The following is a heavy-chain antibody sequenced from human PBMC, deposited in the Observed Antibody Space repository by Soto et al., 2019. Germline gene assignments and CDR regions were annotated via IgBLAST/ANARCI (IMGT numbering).Heavy chain of an antibody. V-gene: IGHV1-2*02. CDR3: ARILDAWDGFDC. D-gene: IGHD1-1*01. J-gene: IGHJ4*02. CDR1: GYTFTGYY. Sequence: ASVKVSCKASGYTFTGYYMHWVRQAPGQGLEWMGWINPNSGGTNYAQKFQGRVTMTRDTSISTAYMELSRLRSDDTAVYYCARILDAWDGFDCWGQGTLVTVSS. CDR2: INPNSGGT.